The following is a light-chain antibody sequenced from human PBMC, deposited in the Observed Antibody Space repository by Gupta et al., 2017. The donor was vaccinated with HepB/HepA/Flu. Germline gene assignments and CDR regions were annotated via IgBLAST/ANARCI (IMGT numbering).Light chain of an antibody. J-gene: IGLJ2*01. V-gene: IGLV1-44*01. Sequence: QSVLTQPPSVSGTPGQKVAISCSGSSPNVGNNVVNWYQQVPGTSPKLLIYSNEQRPSGVPGRFAGSKSGTSASLAISGLQSEDEAVYYCATCDFLLRGAVIGGGTSLSVL. CDR1: SPNVGNNV. CDR3: ATCDFLLRGAV. CDR2: SNE.